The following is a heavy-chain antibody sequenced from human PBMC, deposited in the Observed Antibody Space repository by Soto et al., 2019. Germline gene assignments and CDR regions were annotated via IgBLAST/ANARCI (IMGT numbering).Heavy chain of an antibody. V-gene: IGHV3-9*01. CDR1: GFTFDVYA. Sequence: EVQLVESGGGWVQPGRSLRLSCAASGFTFDVYAMHWVRQAPGKGLEWVSGINYNSGSVGYADSVKGRFTISRDNAKNSLHLQMNSLRAEDTAVYYCAKDISVRGWVYLVVEYWGQGTLVTVSP. D-gene: IGHD3-10*02. CDR3: AKDISVRGWVYLVVEY. J-gene: IGHJ4*02. CDR2: INYNSGSV.